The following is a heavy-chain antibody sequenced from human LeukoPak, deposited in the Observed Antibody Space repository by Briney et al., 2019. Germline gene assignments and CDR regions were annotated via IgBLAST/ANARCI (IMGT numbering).Heavy chain of an antibody. CDR3: SRGGQHLAGLGY. CDR1: GFTFSSYW. V-gene: IGHV3-74*03. D-gene: IGHD6-13*01. CDR2: IDTDGSGT. J-gene: IGHJ4*02. Sequence: GGSLRLSCVASGFTFSSYWIHWVRQAPGKGLVWVSRIDTDGSGTMYADSVKGRFTVSRDNAKNTVYLQMNSLRAEDTAVYYCSRGGQHLAGLGYWGQGTPVIVSS.